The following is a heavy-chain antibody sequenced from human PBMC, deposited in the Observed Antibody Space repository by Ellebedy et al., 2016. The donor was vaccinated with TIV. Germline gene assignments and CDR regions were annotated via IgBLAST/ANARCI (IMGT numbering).Heavy chain of an antibody. D-gene: IGHD6-19*01. V-gene: IGHV3-21*01. CDR1: GFTFSSYA. J-gene: IGHJ3*02. Sequence: GESLKISCAASGFTFSSYAMSWVRQAPGKGLEWVSSISSSSSYIHYADSVKGRFTISRDNAKNSLYLQMNSLRAEDTAVYYCNSSGRRAFDIWGQGTMVTVSS. CDR2: ISSSSSYI. CDR3: NSSGRRAFDI.